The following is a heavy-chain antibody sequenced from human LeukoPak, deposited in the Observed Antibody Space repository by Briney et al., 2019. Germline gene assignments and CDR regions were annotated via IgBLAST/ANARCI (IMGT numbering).Heavy chain of an antibody. J-gene: IGHJ4*02. CDR2: ISGSGSNT. CDR1: GFTFISYW. CDR3: AKVVGTGTTPTDY. Sequence: GGSLRLSCAASGFTFISYWMHWVRQAPGKGLECVSVISGSGSNTDYADSVKGRFTISRDNSKNTLSLQMNSLRAEDTALYYCAKVVGTGTTPTDYWGQGTLVTVSS. D-gene: IGHD1-1*01. V-gene: IGHV3-23*01.